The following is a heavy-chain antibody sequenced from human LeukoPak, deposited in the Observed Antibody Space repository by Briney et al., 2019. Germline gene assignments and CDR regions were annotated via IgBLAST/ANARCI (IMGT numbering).Heavy chain of an antibody. J-gene: IGHJ5*02. Sequence: QPGRSLRLSCAASGFTFSSYGMHWVRQAPGKGLEWVAVIWYDGSNKYYADSVKGRFTISRDNSKNTLHLQMNSLRAEDTAVYYCARDQDIVVVPAADVWFDPWGQGTLVTVSS. CDR2: IWYDGSNK. V-gene: IGHV3-33*01. D-gene: IGHD2-2*01. CDR1: GFTFSSYG. CDR3: ARDQDIVVVPAADVWFDP.